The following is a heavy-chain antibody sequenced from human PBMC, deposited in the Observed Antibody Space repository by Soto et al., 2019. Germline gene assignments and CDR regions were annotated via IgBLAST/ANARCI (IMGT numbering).Heavy chain of an antibody. CDR1: GGTFSSYA. Sequence: ASVKVSCKASGGTFSSYAISWVRQAPGQGLEWMGGIIPIFGTANYAQKFQGRVTITADESTSTAYMELSSLRSEDTAVYYCARDNSYCSGGSCYSAGLNYFDYWGQGTLVTVSS. CDR3: ARDNSYCSGGSCYSAGLNYFDY. CDR2: IIPIFGTA. D-gene: IGHD2-15*01. J-gene: IGHJ4*02. V-gene: IGHV1-69*13.